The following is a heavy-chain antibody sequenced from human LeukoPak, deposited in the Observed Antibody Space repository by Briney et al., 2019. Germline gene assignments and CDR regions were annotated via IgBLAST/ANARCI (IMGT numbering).Heavy chain of an antibody. V-gene: IGHV3-21*01. CDR1: GFTFSSYS. J-gene: IGHJ5*02. Sequence: GGSLRLSCAASGFTFSSYSMNWVRQAPGKGLEWVSSISSSSSYIYYADSVKGRFTISIDNAKNSLYLQMNSLRAEDTAVYYCARVVIVGATRWFDPWGQGTLVTVSS. CDR3: ARVVIVGATRWFDP. CDR2: ISSSSSYI. D-gene: IGHD1-26*01.